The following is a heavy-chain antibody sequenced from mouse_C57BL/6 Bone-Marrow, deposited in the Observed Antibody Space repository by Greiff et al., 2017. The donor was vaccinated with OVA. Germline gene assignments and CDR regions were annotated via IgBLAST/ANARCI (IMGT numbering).Heavy chain of an antibody. CDR2: IDPSDSYT. J-gene: IGHJ2*01. V-gene: IGHV1-50*01. D-gene: IGHD1-1*01. Sequence: VQLQQPGAELVKPGASVKLSCKASGYTFTSYWMQWVKQRPGQGLEWIGEIDPSDSYTNYNQKFKGKATLTVDTSSSTAYMQLSSLTSEDSAVYYCAREDYYGSSYADWGQGTTLTVSS. CDR3: AREDYYGSSYAD. CDR1: GYTFTSYW.